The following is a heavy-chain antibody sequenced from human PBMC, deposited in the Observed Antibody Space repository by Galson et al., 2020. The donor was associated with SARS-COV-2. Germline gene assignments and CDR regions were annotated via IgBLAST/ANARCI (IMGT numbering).Heavy chain of an antibody. V-gene: IGHV4-39*07. D-gene: IGHD2-8*01. CDR2: IYYSGST. Sequence: SETLSLTCTVSGGSISSSSYYWGWIRQPPGKGLEWIGSIYYSGSTYYNPSLKSRVTISVDTSKNQFSLKLSSVNAADTAVYYCARARQLGYCTNGVCYTHSIYFDYWGQGTLVTVSS. J-gene: IGHJ4*02. CDR1: GGSISSSSYY. CDR3: ARARQLGYCTNGVCYTHSIYFDY.